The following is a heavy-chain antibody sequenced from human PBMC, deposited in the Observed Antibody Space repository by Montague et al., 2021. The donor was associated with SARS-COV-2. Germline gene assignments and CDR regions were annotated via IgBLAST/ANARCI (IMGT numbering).Heavy chain of an antibody. CDR3: ARRLGGSGWLDY. D-gene: IGHD6-25*01. CDR2: IHSSGTT. CDR1: GGSISNGSYY. Sequence: SETLSLTCTVAGGSISNGSYYWGWFRQPPGKGLEWIGNIHSSGTTYYKSRVTISVDTSKNQFSLKMTSVTAADTAVYYCARRLGGSGWLDYWGQGTLVTVSS. J-gene: IGHJ4*02. V-gene: IGHV4-39*01.